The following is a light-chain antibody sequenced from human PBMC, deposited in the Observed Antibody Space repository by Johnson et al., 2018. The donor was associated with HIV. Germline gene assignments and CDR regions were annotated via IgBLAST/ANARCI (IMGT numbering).Light chain of an antibody. CDR1: SSNIGNIY. CDR3: GTWDNSLSTGAV. CDR2: DND. V-gene: IGLV1-51*01. Sequence: QSVLTQPPSVSAAPGQKVTTSCSGSSSNIGNIYVSWYQQLPGTAPKLLIYDNDKRPSGIPDRFSGSKSGTSATLGITALQTGDEADYYCGTWDNSLSTGAVFGTGTKVTVL. J-gene: IGLJ1*01.